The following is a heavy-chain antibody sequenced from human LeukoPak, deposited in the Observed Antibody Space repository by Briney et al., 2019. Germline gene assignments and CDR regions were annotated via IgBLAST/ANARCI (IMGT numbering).Heavy chain of an antibody. J-gene: IGHJ4*02. CDR1: GGTFSSYA. CDR2: IIPILGIA. D-gene: IGHD2-21*01. V-gene: IGHV1-69*04. CDR3: TIIPNVILFTHYFEY. Sequence: SVKVSCKASGGTFSSYAISWVRQAPGQGLEWMGRIIPILGIANYAQKFQGRVTITADEPTRTAYMELTYVRSDDTAVYYCTIIPNVILFTHYFEYWGQGTLVTVSS.